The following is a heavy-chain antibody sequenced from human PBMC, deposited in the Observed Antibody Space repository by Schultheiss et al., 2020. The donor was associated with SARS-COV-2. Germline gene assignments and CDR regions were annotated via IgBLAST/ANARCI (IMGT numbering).Heavy chain of an antibody. D-gene: IGHD1-20*01. CDR3: ARDNCSYDY. J-gene: IGHJ4*02. Sequence: SETLSLTCAVYGGSFSGYYWSWIRQPPGKGLEWIGYIYYSGSTYYNPSLKSRVTISVDTSKNQFSLKLSSVTAADTAVYYCARDNCSYDYWGQGTLVTVSS. CDR2: IYYSGST. V-gene: IGHV4-34*01. CDR1: GGSFSGYY.